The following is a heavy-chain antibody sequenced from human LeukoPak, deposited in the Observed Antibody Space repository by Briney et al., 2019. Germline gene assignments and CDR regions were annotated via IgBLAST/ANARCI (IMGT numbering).Heavy chain of an antibody. J-gene: IGHJ6*03. V-gene: IGHV3-30*02. CDR2: IRYDGSNK. Sequence: PGGSLRLSCAASGFTFSSYGMHWVRQAPGKGLEWVAFIRYDGSNKYYADSVKGRFTISRDNSKNTLYLQMNSLRAEDTAVYYCAKDQTMAVSSGVYYYYYMDVWGKGTTVTVSS. CDR1: GFTFSSYG. D-gene: IGHD3-10*01. CDR3: AKDQTMAVSSGVYYYYYMDV.